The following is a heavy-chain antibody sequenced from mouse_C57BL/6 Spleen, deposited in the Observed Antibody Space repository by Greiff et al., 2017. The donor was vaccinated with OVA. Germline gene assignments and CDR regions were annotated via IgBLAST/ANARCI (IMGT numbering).Heavy chain of an antibody. CDR3: ARRTGAFDY. D-gene: IGHD4-1*01. CDR1: GFTFTDYY. J-gene: IGHJ2*01. Sequence: DVMLVESGGGLVQPGGSLSLSCAASGFTFTDYYMSWVRQPPGKALEWLGFIRNKANGYTTEYSASVKGRFTISRDNSQSILYLQMNALRAEDSATYYCARRTGAFDYWGQGTTLTVSS. V-gene: IGHV7-3*01. CDR2: IRNKANGYTT.